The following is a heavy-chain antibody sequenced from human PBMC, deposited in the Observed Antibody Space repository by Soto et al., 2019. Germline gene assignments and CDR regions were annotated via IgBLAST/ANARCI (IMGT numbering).Heavy chain of an antibody. V-gene: IGHV3-30-3*01. CDR3: AREYCCRDCNGMDV. J-gene: IGHJ6*02. D-gene: IGHD2-21*02. CDR2: ISYDGIND. Sequence: GGSLRLSCAASGFTFTTYAMHWVRQAPGKGLHWVAFISYDGINDYYADSVTGRFTISRDNSKNTLFLQMNSLTTEDTAIYYCAREYCCRDCNGMDVWGLGTTVTVSS. CDR1: GFTFTTYA.